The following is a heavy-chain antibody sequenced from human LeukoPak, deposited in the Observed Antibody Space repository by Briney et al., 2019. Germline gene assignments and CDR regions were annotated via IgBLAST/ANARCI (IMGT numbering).Heavy chain of an antibody. CDR3: SRDPRHNDY. CDR2: IYSGGST. V-gene: IGHV3-53*01. CDR1: GFTVSSNY. J-gene: IGHJ4*02. Sequence: GGSLRLSCAASGFTVSSNYMSWVRQAPGKGLEWVSVIYSGGSTDYADSVKGRFTISRDNAKNSLYLHMNSLTVEDTAVYYCSRDPRHNDYWGQGTLVTVSS.